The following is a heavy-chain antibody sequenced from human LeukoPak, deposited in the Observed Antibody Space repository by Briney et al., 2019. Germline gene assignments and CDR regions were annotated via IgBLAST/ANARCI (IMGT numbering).Heavy chain of an antibody. CDR1: GFTFTIYG. CDR3: AKDVRQEDTYYYDSSGYYFDY. V-gene: IGHV3-30*02. J-gene: IGHJ4*02. CDR2: IRYDGSNK. D-gene: IGHD3-22*01. Sequence: GGSMRLSCAAAGFTFTIYGMHWVRQAPGKGLEWVAFIRYDGSNKYYADSVKGRFTISRDTSKNTLYLQRNSLRAEDTAVYYCAKDVRQEDTYYYDSSGYYFDYWGQGTLVTVSS.